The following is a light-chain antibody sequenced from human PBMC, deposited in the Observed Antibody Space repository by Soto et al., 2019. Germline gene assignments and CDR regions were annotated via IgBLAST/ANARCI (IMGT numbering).Light chain of an antibody. CDR2: DTS. V-gene: IGLV7-46*01. J-gene: IGLJ1*01. Sequence: QAVVTQEPSLTGSPGGTVTLTCGSSPGAVTSGHYPYWFQQKPGQAPRTLMYDTSNKHSWTPARFSGSLLGGKAALTLSGAQPEDEAEYYVLLSYSGARVFGTGTKLTLL. CDR3: LLSYSGARV. CDR1: PGAVTSGHY.